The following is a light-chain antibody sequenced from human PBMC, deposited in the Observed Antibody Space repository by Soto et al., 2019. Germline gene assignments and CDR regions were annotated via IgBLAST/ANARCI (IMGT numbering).Light chain of an antibody. J-gene: IGKJ2*01. Sequence: IVLTQSPGTLSLSPGERATLSCRASQSVSGTCLAWYRQKPGQAPGLLIYGASSRATGIPDRFSGGGSGTDFTLNISRLEPEDFAVYFCQHYGSSPRTFGQGTKVEI. CDR3: QHYGSSPRT. CDR2: GAS. CDR1: QSVSGTC. V-gene: IGKV3-20*01.